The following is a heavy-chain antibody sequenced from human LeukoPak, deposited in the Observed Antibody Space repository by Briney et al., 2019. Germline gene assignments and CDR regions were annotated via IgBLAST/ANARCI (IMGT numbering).Heavy chain of an antibody. CDR1: GYTFTGYY. J-gene: IGHJ4*02. V-gene: IGHV1-2*02. CDR3: ARGSMVVAVNLDY. Sequence: ASVKVSCKASGYTFTGYYMHWVRQAPGQGLEWMGWINPNSGGTNYAQEFQGRVTMTRDTSISTAYMELSRLRSDDTAVYYCARGSMVVAVNLDYWGQGTLVTVSS. CDR2: INPNSGGT. D-gene: IGHD2-15*01.